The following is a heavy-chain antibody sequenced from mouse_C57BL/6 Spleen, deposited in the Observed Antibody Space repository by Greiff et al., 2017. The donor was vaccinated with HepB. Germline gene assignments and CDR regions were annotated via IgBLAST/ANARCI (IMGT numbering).Heavy chain of an antibody. Sequence: HLVESGPELVKPGASVKISCKASGYIFTDYYINWVKQRPGQGLEWIGWIYPGSGNTKYNEKFKGKATLTVDTSSSTAYMQLSSLTSEDSAVYFCARGGGYDPLDAMGYWGQGTSVTVSS. V-gene: IGHV1-84*01. J-gene: IGHJ4*01. CDR3: ARGGGYDPLDAMGY. D-gene: IGHD2-2*01. CDR1: GYIFTDYY. CDR2: IYPGSGNT.